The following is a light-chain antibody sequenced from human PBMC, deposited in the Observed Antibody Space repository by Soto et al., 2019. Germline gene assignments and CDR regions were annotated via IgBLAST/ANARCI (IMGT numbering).Light chain of an antibody. CDR2: GAS. Sequence: IVLTQSPGTLSLSPGERATLSCRASQSVTSNYLAWYQQKPGQAPRLLIFGASSRATGIPDRFGGSGSGEDFPSNIRRLEAEDFSVYYCQQYGTSPPGTFGQGTKVEIK. J-gene: IGKJ1*01. CDR3: QQYGTSPPGT. V-gene: IGKV3-20*01. CDR1: QSVTSNY.